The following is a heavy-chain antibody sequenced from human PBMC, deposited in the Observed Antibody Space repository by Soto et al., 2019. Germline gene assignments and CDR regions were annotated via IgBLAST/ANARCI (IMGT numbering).Heavy chain of an antibody. J-gene: IGHJ4*02. CDR3: AASELELSLFGYSNY. Sequence: ASVKVSCKVSGYPLTELSIHWVRQAPGKGLEWVGGFDPEEGKPMYAQKFQGRVTMPEDSSRDTAYMELSSLRFEDTAVYFCAASELELSLFGYSNYWGQGTLVTVSS. CDR1: GYPLTELS. CDR2: FDPEEGKP. D-gene: IGHD1-7*01. V-gene: IGHV1-24*01.